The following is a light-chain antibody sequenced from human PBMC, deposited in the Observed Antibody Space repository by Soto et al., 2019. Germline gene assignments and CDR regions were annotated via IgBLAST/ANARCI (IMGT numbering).Light chain of an antibody. Sequence: QSVLTQPPSVSGAPGQRVTISCTGSSSNIGAGYDVHWYQQLPGTAPKLLIYGNSNRPSGVPDRFSGSKSGTSASLAITGLQAEDEADYYRHSYDSSLRGSIFGGGTQVTVL. CDR3: HSYDSSLRGSI. CDR1: SSNIGAGYD. J-gene: IGLJ2*01. V-gene: IGLV1-40*01. CDR2: GNS.